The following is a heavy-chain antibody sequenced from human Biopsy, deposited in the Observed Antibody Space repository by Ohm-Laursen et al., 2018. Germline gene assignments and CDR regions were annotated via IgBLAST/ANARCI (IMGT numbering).Heavy chain of an antibody. Sequence: SETLSLTCPVSGGSIKSYYWNWIRQSPGKGLEWIGFIYYTGRTNYNPSLKSRATISVDTSKNQFSLKVISVTAADTAVYYCARLTGDPSYWGQGILVTVSS. V-gene: IGHV4-59*01. CDR3: ARLTGDPSY. D-gene: IGHD7-27*01. J-gene: IGHJ4*02. CDR1: GGSIKSYY. CDR2: IYYTGRT.